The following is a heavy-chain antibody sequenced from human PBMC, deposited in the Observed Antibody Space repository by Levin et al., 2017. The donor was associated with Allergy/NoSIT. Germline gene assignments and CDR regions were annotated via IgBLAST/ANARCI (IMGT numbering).Heavy chain of an antibody. CDR1: GGPISDYY. CDR3: ARAGIKCRGGSCDDLPLAY. D-gene: IGHD2-15*01. Sequence: SETLSLTCTVSGGPISDYYWSWIRQPPGKGLECIGFISYTGTSNYNPSLKSLVSISVDTSKNQFSLRLRSVTTADTAVYYCARAGIKCRGGSCDDLPLAYWGQGTLVSVSS. V-gene: IGHV4-59*13. J-gene: IGHJ4*02. CDR2: ISYTGTS.